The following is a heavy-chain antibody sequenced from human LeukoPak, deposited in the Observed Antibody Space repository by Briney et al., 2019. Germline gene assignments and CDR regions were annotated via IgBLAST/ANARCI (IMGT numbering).Heavy chain of an antibody. D-gene: IGHD3-10*01. CDR1: GYTFTSYG. CDR2: ISAYNGNT. CDR3: ARGGGSGSYYPFNDYYYYGMDV. V-gene: IGHV1-18*01. J-gene: IGHJ6*02. Sequence: ASVKVSCKASGYTFTSYGISWVRQAPGQGLEWMGWISAYNGNTNYAQKFQGRVTMTTDTSTSTAYMELRSLRSDDTAVYYCARGGGSGSYYPFNDYYYYGMDVWGQGTTVTVSS.